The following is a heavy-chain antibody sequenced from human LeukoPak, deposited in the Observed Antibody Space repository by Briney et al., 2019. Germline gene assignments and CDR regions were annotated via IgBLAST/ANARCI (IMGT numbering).Heavy chain of an antibody. Sequence: GGSLRLSCSASGITFYNYAMSWVRRAPGKGLEWLSNIGSSGSPISYADSVKGRFTISRDNAKNSLYLQMNSLRAEDTAVYYCATAYGSQWGQGTLVTVSS. J-gene: IGHJ4*02. CDR2: IGSSGSPI. CDR1: GITFYNYA. D-gene: IGHD2-15*01. CDR3: ATAYGSQ. V-gene: IGHV3-48*01.